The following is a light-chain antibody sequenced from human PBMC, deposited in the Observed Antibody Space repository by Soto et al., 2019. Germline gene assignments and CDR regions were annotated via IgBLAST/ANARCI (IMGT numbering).Light chain of an antibody. V-gene: IGLV2-23*02. J-gene: IGLJ2*01. CDR2: EAS. Sequence: QSALTQPASVSGSPGQSITISCTGTSSNIGTYNHVSLYQQYSGKAPKLMISEASKRPSGVSSRVSGSKSGNTASLTISGLQAEAEANYHCCSYAGSGTFVAFGGGTKLTVL. CDR1: SSNIGTYNH. CDR3: CSYAGSGTFVA.